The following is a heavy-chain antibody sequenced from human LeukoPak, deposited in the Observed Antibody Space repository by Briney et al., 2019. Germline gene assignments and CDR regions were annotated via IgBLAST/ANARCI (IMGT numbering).Heavy chain of an antibody. CDR2: IRTIGSPI. J-gene: IGHJ4*02. V-gene: IGHV3-48*03. Sequence: PGGSLRLSCAASGFTFRSFEMNWVRQAPGKGLEWLSYIRTIGSPIYYAASVKGRFTISRDNARNSLCLQMNSLRVEDTAVYYCASFYDSSGRDYWGQGTLVTVSS. CDR1: GFTFRSFE. D-gene: IGHD3-22*01. CDR3: ASFYDSSGRDY.